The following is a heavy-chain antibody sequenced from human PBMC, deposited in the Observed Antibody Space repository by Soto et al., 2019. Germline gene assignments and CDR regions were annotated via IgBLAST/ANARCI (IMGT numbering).Heavy chain of an antibody. CDR2: ISSSSDTI. CDR3: ARDPRYCSGGSCYSSYYYYYLDV. D-gene: IGHD2-15*01. V-gene: IGHV3-48*01. Sequence: GGSLRLSCAASGFIFSSYSMNWVRQAPGKGLEWVSYISSSSDTIYYADSVKGRFTISRDNAKNSLYLQMNSLRAEDTAVYYCARDPRYCSGGSCYSSYYYYYLDVWGIGTTVTVSS. J-gene: IGHJ6*03. CDR1: GFIFSSYS.